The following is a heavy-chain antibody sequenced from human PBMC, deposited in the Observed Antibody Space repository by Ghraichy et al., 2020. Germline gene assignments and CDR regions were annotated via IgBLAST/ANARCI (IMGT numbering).Heavy chain of an antibody. CDR2: IYSSGTGV. Sequence: GGSLRLSCAASGFTFSAYEFNWVRQAAGQGLEWVSYIYSSGTGVYYAGSVKGRFTISRDNAKNSVFLQMNSLRAEDTAVYYCAREGNNYGGDGLDLWGQGTTVTVSS. CDR1: GFTFSAYE. J-gene: IGHJ6*02. V-gene: IGHV3-48*03. D-gene: IGHD5-18*01. CDR3: AREGNNYGGDGLDL.